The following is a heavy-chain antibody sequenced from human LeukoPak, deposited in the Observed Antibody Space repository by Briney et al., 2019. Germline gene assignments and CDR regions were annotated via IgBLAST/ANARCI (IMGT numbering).Heavy chain of an antibody. J-gene: IGHJ4*02. CDR3: ARQERTRSVWHPFDY. CDR1: GGSISSYY. Sequence: PSETLSLTCTVSGGSISSYYWSWIRQPAGKGLEWIGRIYTSGSTNYNPSLKSRVTMSVDTSKNQFSLKLSSVTAADTAVYYCARQERTRSVWHPFDYWGQGILVTVSS. CDR2: IYTSGST. D-gene: IGHD5/OR15-5a*01. V-gene: IGHV4-4*07.